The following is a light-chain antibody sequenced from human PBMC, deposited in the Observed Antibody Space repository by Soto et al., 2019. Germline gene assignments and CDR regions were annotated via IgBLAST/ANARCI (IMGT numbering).Light chain of an antibody. Sequence: ESELTQSPVTLSVSPGERATLSCRASQSVSSDLAWFQQKPGQAPRLLIYGASTRATGIPARFSGSGSGTEFTLTISSLQSEDFAIYYCQQYNNWPLTFGGGTKVEIK. J-gene: IGKJ4*01. CDR1: QSVSSD. CDR2: GAS. CDR3: QQYNNWPLT. V-gene: IGKV3-15*01.